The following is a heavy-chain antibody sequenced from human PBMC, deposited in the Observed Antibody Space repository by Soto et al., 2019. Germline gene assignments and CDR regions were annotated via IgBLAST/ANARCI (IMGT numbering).Heavy chain of an antibody. CDR3: ARDSRPYCDSRGAYYYGMDV. D-gene: IGHD4-17*01. CDR1: GFTFSTYW. CDR2: IYSGGST. J-gene: IGHJ6*02. V-gene: IGHV3-53*04. Sequence: GGSLRLSCAASGFTFSTYWMSWVRQAPGKGLEWVSVIYSGGSTYYADSVKGRFTISRHNSKNTLYLQMNSLRAEDTAVYYCARDSRPYCDSRGAYYYGMDVWAQGTTVTVSS.